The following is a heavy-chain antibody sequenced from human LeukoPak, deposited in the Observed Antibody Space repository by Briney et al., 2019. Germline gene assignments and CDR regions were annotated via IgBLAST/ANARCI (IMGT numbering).Heavy chain of an antibody. CDR2: IYYSGST. Sequence: SQTLSLTCTVSSGSISSSGYYCSXIRQHXGKGLEWIGCIYYSGSTYYNPSLKSRVTISVDTSKNQFSLSLSSVTAADTAVYYCARNADMYYYVDNWGQGTLVTVSS. D-gene: IGHD3-10*01. J-gene: IGHJ4*02. CDR1: SGSISSSGYY. CDR3: ARNADMYYYVDN. V-gene: IGHV4-31*03.